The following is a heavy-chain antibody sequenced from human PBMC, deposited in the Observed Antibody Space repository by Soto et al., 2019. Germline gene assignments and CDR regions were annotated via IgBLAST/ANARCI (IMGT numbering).Heavy chain of an antibody. D-gene: IGHD6-13*01. CDR2: INAGNDNT. CDR1: GYTFTSYA. V-gene: IGHV1-3*01. J-gene: IGHJ3*02. Sequence: ASVKVSCKASGYTFTSYAMHWVRQAPGQRLEWMGWINAGNDNTKYSQKFQGRVTITRDTSASTAYMELSSLRSEDTAVYYCARDPGEQQLRNAFDIWGQGTMVTVSS. CDR3: ARDPGEQQLRNAFDI.